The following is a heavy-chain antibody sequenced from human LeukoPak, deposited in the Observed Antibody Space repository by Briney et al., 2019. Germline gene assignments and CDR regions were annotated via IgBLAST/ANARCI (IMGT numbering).Heavy chain of an antibody. CDR2: INPNSGAT. Sequence: ASVKVSCKASGYTFTCYYMHWVRQAPGQGLEWMGWINPNSGATNYAQKFQGRVTMTRDTSINTAYMELSRLTSDDTAVYYCARVLAVGGVGRFDPWGQGTLVTVSS. J-gene: IGHJ5*02. CDR1: GYTFTCYY. D-gene: IGHD6-19*01. V-gene: IGHV1-2*02. CDR3: ARVLAVGGVGRFDP.